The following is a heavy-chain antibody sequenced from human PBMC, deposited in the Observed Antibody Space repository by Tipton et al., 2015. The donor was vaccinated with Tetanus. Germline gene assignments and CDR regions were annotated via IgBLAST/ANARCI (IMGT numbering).Heavy chain of an antibody. V-gene: IGHV3-48*02. CDR1: GFNIRDFG. J-gene: IGHJ5*01. Sequence: SLRLSCAASGFNIRDFGMNWVRQAPGKGLEWVSYISYSSTSIYYADSVKGRFGVSRDNAKNSLYLQMNTLRNDDTAVYYYARRGEARANWFDSWGQGTLVTVSA. CDR2: ISYSSTSI. CDR3: ARRGEARANWFDS.